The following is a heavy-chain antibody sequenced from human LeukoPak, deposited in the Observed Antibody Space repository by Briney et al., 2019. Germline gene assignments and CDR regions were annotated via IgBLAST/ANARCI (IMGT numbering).Heavy chain of an antibody. V-gene: IGHV4-4*07. Sequence: PSETLSLTCTVSGGSISSYYWSWIRQPAGKGLEWIGRIHTSGSTNYNPSLKSRVTVSVDTSKNQFSLKLSSVTAADTAVYFCASPRGDDSGGYYTWYFHHWGQGILVTVSS. CDR2: IHTSGST. J-gene: IGHJ1*01. D-gene: IGHD3-22*01. CDR1: GGSISSYY. CDR3: ASPRGDDSGGYYTWYFHH.